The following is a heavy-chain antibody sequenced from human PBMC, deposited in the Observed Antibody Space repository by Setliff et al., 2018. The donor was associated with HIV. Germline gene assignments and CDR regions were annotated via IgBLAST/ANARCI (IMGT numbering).Heavy chain of an antibody. D-gene: IGHD3-10*02. J-gene: IGHJ6*03. CDR2: IVLMSGTA. CDR1: GDTFSNYV. Sequence: SCKASGDTFSNYVLSWVRQAPGQGLEWMGGIVLMSGTADYAQKFHGRVTITADKSTSTDYMELSRLRSEDTAVYYCARGQKMYFMITMLGGYYYYHMDVWGKGTTVTVS. V-gene: IGHV1-69*06. CDR3: ARGQKMYFMITMLGGYYYYHMDV.